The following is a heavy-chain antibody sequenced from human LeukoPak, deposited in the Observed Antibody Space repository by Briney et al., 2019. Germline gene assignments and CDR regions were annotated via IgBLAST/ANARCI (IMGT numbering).Heavy chain of an antibody. CDR2: VKEDGSEQ. CDR3: ARVPPNDYGDYLDY. J-gene: IGHJ4*02. D-gene: IGHD4-17*01. V-gene: IGHV3-7*03. Sequence: GGSLRLSCAASGFTFNSYWMSWVRQAPGKGLEWVASVKEDGSEQYYVDSVRGRFIISRDNAKNSLYLQMNSLRAEDTAVYYCARVPPNDYGDYLDYWGQGTLVTVSS. CDR1: GFTFNSYW.